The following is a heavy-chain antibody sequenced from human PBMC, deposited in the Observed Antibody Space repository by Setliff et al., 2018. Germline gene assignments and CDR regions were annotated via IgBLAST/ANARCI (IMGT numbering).Heavy chain of an antibody. CDR2: LSYRGGGT. Sequence: PGGSLRLSCAAPGLTFSRYWMSWVRQAPGKGLGWVSSLSYRGGGTSYADSGKGRFTVSRDNFKNTVDLQMNSLRAEDTAVYYCARGRIQLWKYYFDYWGQGTLVTVSS. V-gene: IGHV3-66*02. CDR3: ARGRIQLWKYYFDY. CDR1: GLTFSRYW. J-gene: IGHJ4*02. D-gene: IGHD5-18*01.